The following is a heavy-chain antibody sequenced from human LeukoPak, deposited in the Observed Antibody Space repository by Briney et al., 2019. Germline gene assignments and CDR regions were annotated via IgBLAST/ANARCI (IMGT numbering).Heavy chain of an antibody. CDR3: AAIPVFGVVLHQEPV. J-gene: IGHJ6*04. V-gene: IGHV1-69*10. CDR1: GYTFNDKY. Sequence: GASVKVSCKASGYTFNDKYMHWVRQAPGQGLEWMGVFIPILGTANSTQRFHDRLTITADISTNTAYMELSSLRSEDTAVYFCAAIPVFGVVLHQEPVWGKGTTVTVSS. D-gene: IGHD3-3*01. CDR2: FIPILGTA.